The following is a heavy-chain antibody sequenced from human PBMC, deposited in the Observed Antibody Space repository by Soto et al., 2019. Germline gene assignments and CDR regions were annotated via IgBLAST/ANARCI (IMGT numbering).Heavy chain of an antibody. CDR1: GGSISSSSYY. CDR3: ARRGRFGEFGIGPFAY. Sequence: SETLSLTCTVSGGSISSSSYYWGWIRQPPGKGLEWIGSIYYSGSTYYNPSLKSRVTISVDTSKNQFSLKLSSVTAADTAVYYGARRGRFGEFGIGPFAYWGQGTLVT. D-gene: IGHD3-10*01. J-gene: IGHJ4*02. V-gene: IGHV4-39*01. CDR2: IYYSGST.